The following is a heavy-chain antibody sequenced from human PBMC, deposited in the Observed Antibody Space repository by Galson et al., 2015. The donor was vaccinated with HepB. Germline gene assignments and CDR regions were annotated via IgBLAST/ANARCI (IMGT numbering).Heavy chain of an antibody. Sequence: SVKVSCKASGFTFTSSAMQWVRQARGQRLEWIGWIVVGSGNTNYAQKFQERVTITRDMSTSTAYMELSSLRSEDTAVYYCAAATPYGSGSYYGVFDYWGIGTTVTVSS. CDR1: GFTFTSSA. J-gene: IGHJ6*04. V-gene: IGHV1-58*02. CDR2: IVVGSGNT. D-gene: IGHD3-10*01. CDR3: AAATPYGSGSYYGVFDY.